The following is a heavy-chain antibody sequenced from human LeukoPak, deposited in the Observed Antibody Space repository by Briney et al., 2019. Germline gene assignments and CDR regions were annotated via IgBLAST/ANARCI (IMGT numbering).Heavy chain of an antibody. D-gene: IGHD5-18*01. V-gene: IGHV4-59*12. CDR3: ARSGQLWLSYWFDP. J-gene: IGHJ5*02. Sequence: SETLSLTCTVSGDSISSYYWSWIRQPPGKGLEWIGNIYSRGSTNYNPSLKSRVTISVDTSKNQFSLKLSSVTAADTAVYYCARSGQLWLSYWFDPWGQGTLVTVSS. CDR2: IYSRGST. CDR1: GDSISSYY.